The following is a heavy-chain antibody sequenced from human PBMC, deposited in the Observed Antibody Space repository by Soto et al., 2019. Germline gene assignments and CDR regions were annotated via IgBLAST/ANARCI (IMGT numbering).Heavy chain of an antibody. CDR1: GGTIIRFS. CDR3: AIHDRIAKLPNGMGL. V-gene: IGHV4-59*01. CDR2: IFYAGTT. Sequence: SETMSLTCPVCGGTIIRFSCSWMRQPPGKGLEWIGYIFYAGTTLYTPSLKSRVTISVDTSKNQFSLKLSSVTAADAAVYYCAIHDRIAKLPNGMGLWAEGTMVTVSS. J-gene: IGHJ6*04.